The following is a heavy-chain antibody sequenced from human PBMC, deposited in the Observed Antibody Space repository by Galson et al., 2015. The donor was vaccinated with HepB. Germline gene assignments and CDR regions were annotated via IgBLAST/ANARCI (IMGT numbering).Heavy chain of an antibody. CDR2: ISYDGSNK. CDR1: GFTFSSYA. Sequence: SLRLSCAASGFTFSSYAMHWVRQAPGKGLEWVAVISYDGSNKYYADSVKGRFTISRDNSKNTLYLQMNSLRAEDTAVYYCARDYDFWSGYRHYYYYMDVWGKGTTVTVSS. V-gene: IGHV3-30-3*01. CDR3: ARDYDFWSGYRHYYYYMDV. D-gene: IGHD3-3*01. J-gene: IGHJ6*03.